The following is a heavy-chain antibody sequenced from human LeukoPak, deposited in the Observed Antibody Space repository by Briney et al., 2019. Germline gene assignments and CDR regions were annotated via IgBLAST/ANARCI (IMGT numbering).Heavy chain of an antibody. Sequence: PSETLSLTCTVSGGSISSYYWSWIRQPPGKGLEWIGYIYYSGSTNYNPSLKSRVTISVDTSKNQFSLKLSSVTAEDTAVYYCARDLSWYYDSSGYPPQGEIFDYWGQGTLVTVSS. CDR3: ARDLSWYYDSSGYPPQGEIFDY. V-gene: IGHV4-59*01. D-gene: IGHD3-22*01. CDR2: IYYSGST. CDR1: GGSISSYY. J-gene: IGHJ4*02.